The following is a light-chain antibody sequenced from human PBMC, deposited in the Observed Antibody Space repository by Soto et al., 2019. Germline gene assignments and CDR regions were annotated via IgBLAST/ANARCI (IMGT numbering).Light chain of an antibody. CDR2: KAS. CDR1: QTISSW. CDR3: QHYNSYSEA. V-gene: IGKV1-5*03. Sequence: DIQMTQSPSTLSGSVGDRVTITCRASQTISSWLAWYQQKPGKAPKLLIYKASTLKSGVPSRFSRSGSGTEFTPTISSLQPDDFATYYCQHYNSYSEAFGQGTKVELK. J-gene: IGKJ1*01.